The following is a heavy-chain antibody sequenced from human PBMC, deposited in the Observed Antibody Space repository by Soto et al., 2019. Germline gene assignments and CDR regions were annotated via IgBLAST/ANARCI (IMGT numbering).Heavy chain of an antibody. V-gene: IGHV4-31*03. D-gene: IGHD2-2*01. CDR1: GGSISIGGND. J-gene: IGHJ5*02. CDR3: ARVICSSTTCYFPDWFDP. Sequence: TLGITCTVYGGSISIGGNDWSGVRQGPGKGLEWIGNLYYSGSAYYNPSLKSRLTMSVDTSKNSFSLKLTSVTAADTAVYYCARVICSSTTCYFPDWFDPWGQGTLVTVSS. CDR2: LYYSGSA.